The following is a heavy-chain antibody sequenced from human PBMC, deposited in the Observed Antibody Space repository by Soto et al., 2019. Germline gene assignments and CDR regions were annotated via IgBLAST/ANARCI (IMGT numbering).Heavy chain of an antibody. Sequence: QVQLVQSGAEVKKPGASVKVSCKASGYTFTSYGISWVRQAPGQGLEWMGWISAYNGNTNYAQKLKGRVTITTDTSTSTAYMEPRSLRSDDTAVYYCARVAYDILTGKEYGMSEVWGKGTTVTVSS. CDR3: ARVAYDILTGKEYGMSEV. V-gene: IGHV1-18*01. J-gene: IGHJ6*04. D-gene: IGHD3-9*01. CDR2: ISAYNGNT. CDR1: GYTFTSYG.